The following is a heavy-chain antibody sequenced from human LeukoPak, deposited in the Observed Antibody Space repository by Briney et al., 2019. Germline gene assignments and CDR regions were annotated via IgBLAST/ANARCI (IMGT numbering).Heavy chain of an antibody. CDR1: GFTFSSYG. D-gene: IGHD3-10*01. CDR2: ISYDGSNK. CDR3: AKNPGEDDAFDI. Sequence: GGSLRLSCAASGFTFSSYGMHWVRQAPGKGLEWVAVISYDGSNKYYADSVKGRFTISRDNSKNTLYLQMNSLRAEDTAVYYCAKNPGEDDAFDIWGQGTMVTVSS. J-gene: IGHJ3*02. V-gene: IGHV3-30*18.